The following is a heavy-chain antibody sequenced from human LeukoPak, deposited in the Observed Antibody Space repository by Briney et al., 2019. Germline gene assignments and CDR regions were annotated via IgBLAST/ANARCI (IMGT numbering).Heavy chain of an antibody. CDR3: AGPFYRRSFQTYYYYYGMDV. D-gene: IGHD3-16*02. CDR1: GGFFSGYY. J-gene: IGHJ6*02. Sequence: SETLSLTCAVYGGFFSGYYWSWIRQPPGKGLEWIGEINHSGSTNYNPSLKSRVTISVDTSKNQFSLKLSSVTAADTAVYYCAGPFYRRSFQTYYYYYGMDVWGQGTTVTVSS. CDR2: INHSGST. V-gene: IGHV4-34*01.